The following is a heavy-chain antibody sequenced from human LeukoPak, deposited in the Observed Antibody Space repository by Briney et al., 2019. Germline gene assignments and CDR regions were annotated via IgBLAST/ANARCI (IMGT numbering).Heavy chain of an antibody. CDR2: ISWNGGNI. V-gene: IGHV3-9*01. CDR3: AKDHGSSDWYYFDY. CDR1: GFTFDDYA. D-gene: IGHD6-13*01. J-gene: IGHJ4*02. Sequence: PGRSLRLPCAASGFTFDDYAMHWVRQAPGKGLEWVSGISWNGGNIGYADSVKGRFTISRDNSKNTLYLQMNTLRADDTAVYYCAKDHGSSDWYYFDYWGQGTLVTVSS.